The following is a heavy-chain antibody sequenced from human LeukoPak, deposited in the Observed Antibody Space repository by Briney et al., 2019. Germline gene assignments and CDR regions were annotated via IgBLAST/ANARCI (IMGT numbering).Heavy chain of an antibody. CDR1: GFTFSSYG. CDR3: AKMGSGYSSSWYGGAFDI. V-gene: IGHV3-30*02. J-gene: IGHJ3*02. CDR2: IRYDGSNK. Sequence: GGSLRLSCAASGFTFSSYGMHWVRQAPGKGLEWVAFIRYDGSNKYYADSVRGRFTISRDNSKNTLYLQMNSLRAEDTAVYYCAKMGSGYSSSWYGGAFDIWGQGTMVTVSS. D-gene: IGHD6-13*01.